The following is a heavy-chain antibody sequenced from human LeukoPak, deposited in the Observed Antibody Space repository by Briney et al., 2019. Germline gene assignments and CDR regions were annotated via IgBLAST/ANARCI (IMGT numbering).Heavy chain of an antibody. CDR2: IYTSGST. Sequence: SETLSLTCTVSGGSISSYCWSWIRQPAGKGLGWIGRIYTSGSTNYNPSLKSRVTMSVDTSKNQFSLKLSSVTAADTAVYYCARNGYGDAFDIWGQGTMVTVSS. V-gene: IGHV4-4*07. D-gene: IGHD5-18*01. J-gene: IGHJ3*02. CDR3: ARNGYGDAFDI. CDR1: GGSISSYC.